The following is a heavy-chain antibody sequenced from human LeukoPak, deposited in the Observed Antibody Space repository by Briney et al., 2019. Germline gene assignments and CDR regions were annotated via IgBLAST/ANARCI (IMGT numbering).Heavy chain of an antibody. CDR1: GYTFTNYW. V-gene: IGHV5-51*01. CDR2: LYPGDFDT. Sequence: GESLKISCKGSGYTFTNYWIAWVRQMPGKGLEWMGILYPGDFDTRYNPSFQGQVTISADKSISTAYLQWSSLKASDTAMYYCARPRRAHDAFDIWGQGTMVTVSS. J-gene: IGHJ3*02. CDR3: ARPRRAHDAFDI.